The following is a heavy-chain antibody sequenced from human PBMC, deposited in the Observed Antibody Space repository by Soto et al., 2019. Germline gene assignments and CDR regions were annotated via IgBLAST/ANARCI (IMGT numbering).Heavy chain of an antibody. D-gene: IGHD3-9*01. CDR2: ISAYNGNT. J-gene: IGHJ6*03. CDR1: GYTFTSYG. V-gene: IGHV1-18*01. Sequence: GASVKVSCKASGYTFTSYGISWVRQAPGQGLEWMGWISAYNGNTNYAQKLQGRVTMTTDTSTSTAYMELRSLRSDDTAVYYCARANLRYFDWLSYYYYMDVWGKGTTVTVSS. CDR3: ARANLRYFDWLSYYYYMDV.